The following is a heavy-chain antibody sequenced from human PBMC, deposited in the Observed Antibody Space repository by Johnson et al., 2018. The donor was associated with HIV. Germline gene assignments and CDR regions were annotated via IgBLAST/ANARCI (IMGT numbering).Heavy chain of an antibody. Sequence: VQLVESGGGLVQPGGSLRLSCAASGFTFSSYWMSWVRQAPGKGLEWVANIKQDGSEKYYVDPVKGRFTISRDNAKNSLYLQMNSLRAEDTAVYYCAMGTGDHDAFDIWGQGTMVTVSS. CDR2: IKQDGSEK. CDR1: GFTFSSYW. J-gene: IGHJ3*02. D-gene: IGHD3/OR15-3a*01. CDR3: AMGTGDHDAFDI. V-gene: IGHV3-7*04.